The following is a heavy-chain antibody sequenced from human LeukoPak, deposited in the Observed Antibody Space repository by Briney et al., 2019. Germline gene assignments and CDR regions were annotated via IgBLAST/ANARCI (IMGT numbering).Heavy chain of an antibody. Sequence: GGSLTLSCAASGFTFSNAWMSWVRQAPGKGLEWVGRIKSKTDGGTTDYAAPVKGRFTISRDDSKNTLYLQMNSLKTEDTAVYYCTTFDIVVVVAATNRGYWGQGTLVTVSS. J-gene: IGHJ4*02. CDR2: IKSKTDGGTT. CDR1: GFTFSNAW. D-gene: IGHD2-15*01. CDR3: TTFDIVVVVAATNRGY. V-gene: IGHV3-15*01.